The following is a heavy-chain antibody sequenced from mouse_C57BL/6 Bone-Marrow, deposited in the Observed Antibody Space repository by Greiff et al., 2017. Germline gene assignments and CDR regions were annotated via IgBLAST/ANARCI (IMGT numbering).Heavy chain of an antibody. CDR1: GFTFSSYG. CDR3: ARLRYYGNYDWYFDV. Sequence: EVQLQQSGGDLVKPGGSLKLSCAASGFTFSSYGMSWVRQTPDKRLEWVATISSGGSYTYYPDSVKGRFTISRDNAKNTLYLQMSSLKSEDTAMYYCARLRYYGNYDWYFDVWGTGTTVTVSS. CDR2: ISSGGSYT. D-gene: IGHD2-1*01. V-gene: IGHV5-6*01. J-gene: IGHJ1*03.